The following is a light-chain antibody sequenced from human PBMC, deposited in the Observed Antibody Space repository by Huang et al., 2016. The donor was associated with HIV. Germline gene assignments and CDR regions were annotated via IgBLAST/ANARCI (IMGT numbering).Light chain of an antibody. V-gene: IGKV1-27*01. Sequence: DIQMTQSPPSLSASQGVRVTLTCRASQDIGNFLAWFQQKPGVAPKLLIFSASTLHLGVPSRFTGRGSGTEFTLTITNLQPEDVATYYCQRYDTAPRAFGPGTKVDI. CDR3: QRYDTAPRA. J-gene: IGKJ1*01. CDR2: SAS. CDR1: QDIGNF.